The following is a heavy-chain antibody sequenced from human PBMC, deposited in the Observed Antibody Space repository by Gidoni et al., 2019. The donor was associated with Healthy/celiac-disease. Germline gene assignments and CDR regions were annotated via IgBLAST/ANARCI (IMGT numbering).Heavy chain of an antibody. CDR1: GFTFSSYG. V-gene: IGHV3-33*01. J-gene: IGHJ6*02. CDR3: AREAGSYGYYYGMDV. D-gene: IGHD1-26*01. CDR2: IWYDGSNK. Sequence: QVQLVESGGGVVQPGRSLRLSCAASGFTFSSYGMHWVRQAPGKGLEWVAVIWYDGSNKYYADSVKGRFTISRDNSKNTLYLQMNSLRAEDTAVYYCAREAGSYGYYYGMDVWGQGTTVTVSS.